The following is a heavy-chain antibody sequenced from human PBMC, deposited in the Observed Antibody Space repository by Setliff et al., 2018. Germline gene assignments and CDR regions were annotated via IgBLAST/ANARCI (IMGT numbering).Heavy chain of an antibody. Sequence: PGGSLRLSCAASGFTFSSYAITWVRQAPGTGLEWVSRISGSAQTTYYADSVKGRFTISRDNSKNTVYREMNSLRAEDTAVYYCAKRGPYCSGGTRHYYFDYWGQGTLVTVSS. CDR3: AKRGPYCSGGTRHYYFDY. CDR2: ISGSAQTT. J-gene: IGHJ4*02. D-gene: IGHD2-15*01. CDR1: GFTFSSYA. V-gene: IGHV3-23*01.